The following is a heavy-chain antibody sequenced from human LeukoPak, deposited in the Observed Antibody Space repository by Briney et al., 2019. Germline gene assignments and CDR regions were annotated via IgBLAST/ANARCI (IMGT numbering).Heavy chain of an antibody. J-gene: IGHJ4*02. Sequence: GGSLRLSCAASGFTFSSSAMSWVRQAPGKGLEWVSAISNNGGYTYYADSVKGRFTISRDNSKNTLYLQMSSLRAEDTAVYYCAKEFNRGLPDYWGQGTLVTVPS. CDR2: ISNNGGYT. CDR1: GFTFSSSA. D-gene: IGHD2-21*01. CDR3: AKEFNRGLPDY. V-gene: IGHV3-23*01.